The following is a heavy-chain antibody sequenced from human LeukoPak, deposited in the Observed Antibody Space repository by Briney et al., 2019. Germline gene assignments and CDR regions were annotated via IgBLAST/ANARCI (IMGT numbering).Heavy chain of an antibody. J-gene: IGHJ6*03. Sequence: GGSLRLSCAASGFTFSSYGMHWVRQAPGKGLEWVAFIRYDGTNKYYADSVKGRFTISRDNSKNTLYLQMNSLRAEDTAVYYCAKGSKAVLFTRDHYMDVWGKGTTVTVSS. D-gene: IGHD6-19*01. V-gene: IGHV3-30*02. CDR1: GFTFSSYG. CDR2: IRYDGTNK. CDR3: AKGSKAVLFTRDHYMDV.